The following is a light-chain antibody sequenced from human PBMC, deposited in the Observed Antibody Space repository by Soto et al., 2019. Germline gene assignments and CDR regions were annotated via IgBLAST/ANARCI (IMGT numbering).Light chain of an antibody. J-gene: IGKJ5*01. Sequence: EIVLTQSPATLSLSPGERATLSCRASQSVSTSLAWYQQKAGQAPSLLIYGASNRATGIPARFSGSGSGTEFTLTISSLEPEDFAVYYCQQRYNWPLTFGQGTRLEIK. CDR3: QQRYNWPLT. CDR1: QSVSTS. V-gene: IGKV3-11*01. CDR2: GAS.